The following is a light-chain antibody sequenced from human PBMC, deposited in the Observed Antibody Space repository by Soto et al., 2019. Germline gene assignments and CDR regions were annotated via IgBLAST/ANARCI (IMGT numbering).Light chain of an antibody. Sequence: QPLLTHPRSASGSPGQSVTISCTVTKNDIGVYAFVSWYQDHPGKAPRLIIYEVVQRPSGGPDRLSGSKSGNTASLTVSGLQAADEADYVCKTYAGSDTYVFGSGTKVTAL. CDR1: KNDIGVYAF. V-gene: IGLV2-8*01. CDR3: KTYAGSDTYV. CDR2: EVV. J-gene: IGLJ1*01.